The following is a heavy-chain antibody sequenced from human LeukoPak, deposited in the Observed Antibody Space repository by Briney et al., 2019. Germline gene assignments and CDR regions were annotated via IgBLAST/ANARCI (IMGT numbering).Heavy chain of an antibody. Sequence: PGGSLRLSCATSGFTFSNYGMHWVRRAPGKGLEWVAVICYDGSKKYYGESVKDRFTISKDNSKNTVYLQLNSLRAEDTAVYYCARDVDGSRHLSIFDPWGQGTLVIVSS. CDR2: ICYDGSKK. V-gene: IGHV3-33*01. CDR1: GFTFSNYG. CDR3: ARDVDGSRHLSIFDP. D-gene: IGHD3-22*01. J-gene: IGHJ5*02.